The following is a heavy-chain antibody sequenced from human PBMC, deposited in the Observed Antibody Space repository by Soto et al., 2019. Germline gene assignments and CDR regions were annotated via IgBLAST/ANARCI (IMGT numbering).Heavy chain of an antibody. D-gene: IGHD2-2*01. Sequence: PGGSLRFSCAASGFTFSSYSMNWVRQAPGKGLEWVSSISSSSSYIYYADSVKGRFTISRDNAKNSLYLQMNSQRAEDTAVYYCARDGTVVPAAMDYYYYYYMDVWGKGTTVTVSS. CDR2: ISSSSSYI. CDR1: GFTFSSYS. V-gene: IGHV3-21*01. J-gene: IGHJ6*03. CDR3: ARDGTVVPAAMDYYYYYYMDV.